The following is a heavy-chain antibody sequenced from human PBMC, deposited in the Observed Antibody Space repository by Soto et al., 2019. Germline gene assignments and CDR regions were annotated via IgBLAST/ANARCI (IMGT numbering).Heavy chain of an antibody. CDR1: GGTFSSYA. CDR2: IIPIFGTA. Sequence: SVKVSCKASGGTFSSYAISWVRQAPGQGLEWMGGIIPIFGTANYAQKFQGRVTITADESTSTAYMELSSLRSEDTAVYYCARPVPYYDSSGYYLDAFDIWGQGTMVIVSS. D-gene: IGHD3-22*01. V-gene: IGHV1-69*13. J-gene: IGHJ3*02. CDR3: ARPVPYYDSSGYYLDAFDI.